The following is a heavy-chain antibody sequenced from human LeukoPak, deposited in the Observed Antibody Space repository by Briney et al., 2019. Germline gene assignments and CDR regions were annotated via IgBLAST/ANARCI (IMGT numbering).Heavy chain of an antibody. CDR1: GGSISSYY. D-gene: IGHD2-15*01. CDR3: ARGYCSPGSCYYYDY. CDR2: IYTSGST. Sequence: PSETLSLTCTVSGGSISSYYWSWIRQPAGKGLEWIGRIYTSGSTNYDPSLKSRVTISVDTSKNQFSLRLSSVTAADTAVYYCARGYCSPGSCYYYDYWGQGTLVTVSS. J-gene: IGHJ4*02. V-gene: IGHV4-4*07.